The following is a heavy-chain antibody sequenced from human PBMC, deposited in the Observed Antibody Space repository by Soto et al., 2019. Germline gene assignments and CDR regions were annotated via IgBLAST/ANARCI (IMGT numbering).Heavy chain of an antibody. CDR2: ISGGGDST. D-gene: IGHD3-10*01. J-gene: IGHJ6*02. V-gene: IGHV3-23*01. Sequence: EVQVLESGGGLVQPGGSLRLSCAASGFPFSNYALSWVRQAPGKGLEWVSTISGGGDSTHYADSVKGRFTISRDNSKSKLQLHMTSLRAEDTAVYYCASPLSAYDYYGMDDWCQGTTVTVS. CDR1: GFPFSNYA. CDR3: ASPLSAYDYYGMDD.